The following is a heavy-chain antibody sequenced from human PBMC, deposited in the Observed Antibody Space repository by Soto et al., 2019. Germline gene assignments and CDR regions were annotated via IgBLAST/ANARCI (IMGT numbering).Heavy chain of an antibody. Sequence: SETLSLTCTVSGGSISSYYWSWIRQPPGKGLEWIGYIYYSGSTNYNPSLKSRVTISVDTSKNQCSLKLSSVTAADTAVYYCGRRYWNYWFDPWGQGTLVTVSS. CDR1: GGSISSYY. CDR3: GRRYWNYWFDP. D-gene: IGHD1-7*01. J-gene: IGHJ5*02. V-gene: IGHV4-59*08. CDR2: IYYSGST.